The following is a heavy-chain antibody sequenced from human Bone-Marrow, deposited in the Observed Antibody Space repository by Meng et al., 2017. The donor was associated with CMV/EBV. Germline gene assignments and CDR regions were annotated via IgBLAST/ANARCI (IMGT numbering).Heavy chain of an antibody. V-gene: IGHV3-30-3*02. J-gene: IGHJ4*02. Sequence: MTWGRQGPGKGLDWVEVTTYDGSNKYYADSVKGRFTISRDDSKNTLYLQMNSLRAEDTAIYYCVKDVRYCSGGSCYSVKSYGPLDYWGQGTLVTVSS. D-gene: IGHD2-15*01. CDR2: TTYDGSNK. CDR3: VKDVRYCSGGSCYSVKSYGPLDY.